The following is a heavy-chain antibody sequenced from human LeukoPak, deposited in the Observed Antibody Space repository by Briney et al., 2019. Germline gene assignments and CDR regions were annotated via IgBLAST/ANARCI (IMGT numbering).Heavy chain of an antibody. D-gene: IGHD4-17*01. Sequence: PGRSLRLSCAASGFTFSSYGMHWVRQAPGKGLEWVAVIWYDGSNKYYADSVKGRFTISRDNSKNTLYLQMNSLRAEDTAVYYCAKEATVSTYYYYYYMDVWGKGTTVTVFS. CDR3: AKEATVSTYYYYYYMDV. V-gene: IGHV3-33*06. CDR1: GFTFSSYG. J-gene: IGHJ6*03. CDR2: IWYDGSNK.